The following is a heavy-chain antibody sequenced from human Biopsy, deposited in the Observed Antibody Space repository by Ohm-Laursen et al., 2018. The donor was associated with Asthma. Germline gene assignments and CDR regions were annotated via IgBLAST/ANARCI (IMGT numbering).Heavy chain of an antibody. CDR2: MYHSGSP. V-gene: IGHV4-39*01. CDR1: GGSITSSSYY. J-gene: IGHJ4*02. Sequence: GTLSLTWLVSGGSITSSSYYWGWNRQPPGKGMEWIGSMYHSGSPYYHPSLKSRATISVDTSKNQLSLKMSSVTAADTAVYFCVRHQYSSSWSTFDYWGQGALVTVSS. CDR3: VRHQYSSSWSTFDY. D-gene: IGHD3-22*01.